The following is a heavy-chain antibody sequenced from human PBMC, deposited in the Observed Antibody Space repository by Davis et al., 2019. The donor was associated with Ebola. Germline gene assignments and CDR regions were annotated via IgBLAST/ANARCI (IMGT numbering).Heavy chain of an antibody. V-gene: IGHV1-2*04. D-gene: IGHD3-16*01. CDR1: GYTFTGYY. J-gene: IGHJ4*02. CDR2: INPNSGGT. Sequence: ASVKVSCKASGYTFTGYYMHWVRQAPGQGLEWMGWINPNSGGTNYAQKFRGWVTMTRDTSISTAYMELSRLRSDDTAVYYGARVTKGGWGDYWGQGTLVTVSS. CDR3: ARVTKGGWGDY.